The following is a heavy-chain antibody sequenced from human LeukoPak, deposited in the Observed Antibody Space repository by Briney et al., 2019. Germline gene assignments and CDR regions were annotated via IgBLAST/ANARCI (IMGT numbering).Heavy chain of an antibody. CDR1: GGSISSGGYY. V-gene: IGHV4-61*08. J-gene: IGHJ4*02. Sequence: SETLSLTCTVSGGSISSGGYYWSWIWQPPGKGLEWIGYIYYSGSTNYNPSLKSRVTISVDTSKNQFSLKLSSVTAADTAVYYCARTGEEWFGELYYFGYWGQGTLVTVSS. CDR3: ARTGEEWFGELYYFGY. D-gene: IGHD3-10*01. CDR2: IYYSGST.